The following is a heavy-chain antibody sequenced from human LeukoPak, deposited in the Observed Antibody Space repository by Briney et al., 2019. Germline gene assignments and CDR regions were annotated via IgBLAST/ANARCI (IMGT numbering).Heavy chain of an antibody. CDR3: SRVRVLMGATIPLDY. V-gene: IGHV3-74*01. Sequence: GGSLRLSCAASGFTFSDYWMHWVRQAPGKGLMWVSRIKNDGSETSYADSVKGRFTISRDNAKNTLFLQMNSLGAEDTALYYCSRVRVLMGATIPLDYWGQGTLVTVAS. D-gene: IGHD1-26*01. J-gene: IGHJ4*02. CDR1: GFTFSDYW. CDR2: IKNDGSET.